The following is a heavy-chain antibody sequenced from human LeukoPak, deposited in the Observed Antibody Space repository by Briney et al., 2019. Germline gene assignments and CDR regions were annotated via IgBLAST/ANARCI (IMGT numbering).Heavy chain of an antibody. CDR1: CGSISSGSYY. D-gene: IGHD2-2*01. CDR3: AREGCSSSSCYYYYYYMDV. CDR2: IYTSGST. Sequence: SSETMSLTCTVSCGSISSGSYYWSWIRQPAGKGLEWIGRIYTSGSTNYNPSLKSRVTISVDTSKNHFSLKLSSVTAADTAVYYCAREGCSSSSCYYYYYYMDVWGKGTTVTVPS. V-gene: IGHV4-61*02. J-gene: IGHJ6*03.